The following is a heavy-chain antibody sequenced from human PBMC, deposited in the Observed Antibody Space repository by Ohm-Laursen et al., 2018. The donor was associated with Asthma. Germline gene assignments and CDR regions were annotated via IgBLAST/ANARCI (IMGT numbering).Heavy chain of an antibody. CDR1: GYTFSRYS. D-gene: IGHD1-26*01. CDR2: IYNGGST. V-gene: IGHV3-66*01. J-gene: IGHJ1*01. Sequence: SLRLSCAASGYTFSRYSIHWVRQAPGKGLEWVPVIYNGGSTYHADSVKGRSTTSRDNAKNLVYLQMDGLRVDDTALYYCARIGPEWELPGREYSLIHWGQGTLVTVSS. CDR3: ARIGPEWELPGREYSLIH.